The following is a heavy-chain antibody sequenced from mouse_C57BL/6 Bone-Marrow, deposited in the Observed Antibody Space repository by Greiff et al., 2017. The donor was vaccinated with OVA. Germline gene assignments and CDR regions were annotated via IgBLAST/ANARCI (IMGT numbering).Heavy chain of an antibody. V-gene: IGHV1-7*01. D-gene: IGHD3-1*01. J-gene: IGHJ4*01. CDR2: INPSSGYT. Sequence: VQLQESGAELAKPGASVKLSCKASGYTFTSYWMHWVKQRPGQGLEWIGYINPSSGYTKYNQKFKDKATLTADESSSTAYMQLSSLTYEDSAVYYCARGYRGGRDYYSMDYWGQGTSVTVSS. CDR1: GYTFTSYW. CDR3: ARGYRGGRDYYSMDY.